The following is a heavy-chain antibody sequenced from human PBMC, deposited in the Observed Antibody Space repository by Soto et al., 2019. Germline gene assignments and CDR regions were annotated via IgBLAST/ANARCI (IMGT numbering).Heavy chain of an antibody. V-gene: IGHV1-18*01. J-gene: IGHJ4*02. CDR1: GYTFTSYG. CDR3: ARVDYSSSWHTKIDYFDY. D-gene: IGHD6-13*01. Sequence: QVQLVQSGAEVKKPGASVKVSCKASGYTFTSYGISWVRQAPGQGLEWMGWISAYNGNTNYAQKLQGRVTMTTDTSTSTAYMELRSLRSDDTAVYYCARVDYSSSWHTKIDYFDYWGQGTLVTVSS. CDR2: ISAYNGNT.